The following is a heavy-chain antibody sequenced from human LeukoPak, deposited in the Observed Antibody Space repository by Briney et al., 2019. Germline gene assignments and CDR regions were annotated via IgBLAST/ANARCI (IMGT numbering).Heavy chain of an antibody. V-gene: IGHV1-2*02. Sequence: ASVKVSCKASGYTFTGYYMHWVRQAPGQGLEWMGWINPNSGGTNYAQKFQGRVTMTRDTSISTAYMELSRLRSDDTAVYYCARISPQWLRLEGHFDYWGQGTLVTVSS. D-gene: IGHD5-12*01. CDR2: INPNSGGT. CDR3: ARISPQWLRLEGHFDY. CDR1: GYTFTGYY. J-gene: IGHJ4*02.